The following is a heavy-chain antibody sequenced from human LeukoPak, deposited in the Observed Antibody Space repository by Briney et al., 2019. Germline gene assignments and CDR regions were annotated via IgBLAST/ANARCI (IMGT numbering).Heavy chain of an antibody. D-gene: IGHD6-13*01. CDR3: ARHSYSSSWYGTFDT. CDR1: AGSMSGHY. V-gene: IGHV4-59*08. Sequence: SGTLSLTCTVSAGSMSGHYWSWIRQPPGKGLEWIGYIYYSGSTIYNPSLKSRVTISVDTSKNQFSLKLSSVTAADTAVYYCARHSYSSSWYGTFDTWGQGSLVTVSS. CDR2: IYYSGST. J-gene: IGHJ5*02.